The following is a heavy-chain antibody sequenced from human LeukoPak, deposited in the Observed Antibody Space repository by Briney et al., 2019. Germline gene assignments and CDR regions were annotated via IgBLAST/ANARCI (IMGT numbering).Heavy chain of an antibody. CDR1: GFTFSTYE. V-gene: IGHV3-48*03. Sequence: PGGLLRLSCAASGFTFSTYEMNWVRQALGKGLEWVSYISSSGSTVYYADSVKGRFTISRDNAMNSLYLQMNSLRAEDTAVYYCARRKYCSGGSCPTNYYYYYMDVWGKGTTVTVSS. D-gene: IGHD2-15*01. CDR2: ISSSGSTV. J-gene: IGHJ6*03. CDR3: ARRKYCSGGSCPTNYYYYYMDV.